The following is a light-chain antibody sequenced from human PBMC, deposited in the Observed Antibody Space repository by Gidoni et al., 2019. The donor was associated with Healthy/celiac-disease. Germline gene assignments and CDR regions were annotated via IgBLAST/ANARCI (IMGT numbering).Light chain of an antibody. CDR2: EGS. CDR3: CSYAGSSTSVV. V-gene: IGLV2-23*01. J-gene: IGLJ2*01. Sequence: SALTQPASVSVSPGQSITISCTGTSSDVGSYNLVPWYQQHPGKAPKLMIYEGSKRPSGVSNRFSGSKSGNTASLTISGLQAEDEADYYCCSYAGSSTSVVFGGGTKLTVL. CDR1: SSDVGSYNL.